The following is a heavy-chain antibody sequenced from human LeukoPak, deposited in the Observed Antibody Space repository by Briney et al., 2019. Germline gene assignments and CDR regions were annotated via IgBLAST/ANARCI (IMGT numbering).Heavy chain of an antibody. Sequence: ASVKVSCKASGYTFTGYYMHWVRQAAGQGLEWMGWINPNSGGTNYAQKFQGRVTMTRDTSISTAYMELSRLRSDDTAVYYCARDLGLSSVAQFDYWGQGTLVTVSS. V-gene: IGHV1-2*02. D-gene: IGHD5-12*01. CDR3: ARDLGLSSVAQFDY. J-gene: IGHJ4*02. CDR2: INPNSGGT. CDR1: GYTFTGYY.